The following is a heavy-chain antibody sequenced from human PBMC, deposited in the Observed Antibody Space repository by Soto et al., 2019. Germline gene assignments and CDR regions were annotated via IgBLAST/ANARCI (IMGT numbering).Heavy chain of an antibody. D-gene: IGHD4-17*01. Sequence: SETLSLTCTVSGGSISSSSYYWGWIRQPPGKGLEWIGNIYYSGSAYYNPSLKSRVTISIDTSKNQFSLKLTSVTAADTAVFYCARHGVDYGDYASYYYYGMDVWGRGTTVTVSS. CDR3: ARHGVDYGDYASYYYYGMDV. CDR2: IYYSGSA. J-gene: IGHJ6*02. V-gene: IGHV4-39*01. CDR1: GGSISSSSYY.